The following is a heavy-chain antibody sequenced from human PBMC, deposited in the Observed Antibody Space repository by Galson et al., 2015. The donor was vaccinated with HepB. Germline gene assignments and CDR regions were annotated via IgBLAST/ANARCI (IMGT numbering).Heavy chain of an antibody. V-gene: IGHV3-21*01. Sequence: SLRLSCAASGFTFSSYSMNWVRQAPGKGLEWVSSISSSSSYIYYADSVKGRFTISRDNAKNSLYLQMNSLRAEDTAVYYCARDRDRLLWFGESDAFDIWGQGTMVTVSS. CDR2: ISSSSSYI. D-gene: IGHD3-10*01. CDR3: ARDRDRLLWFGESDAFDI. J-gene: IGHJ3*02. CDR1: GFTFSSYS.